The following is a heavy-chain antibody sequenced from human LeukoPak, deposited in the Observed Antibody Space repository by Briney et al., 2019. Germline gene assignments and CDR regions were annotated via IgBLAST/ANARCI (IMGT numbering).Heavy chain of an antibody. CDR1: AYTFTSYW. J-gene: IGHJ5*02. V-gene: IGHV5-51*01. Sequence: KVSCKASAYTFTSYWIGWVRQMHGKGLEWMGIIYPGDSDTRYSPSFQGQVTISADKSISTAYLQWSSLKASDTAMYYCAKGQQNWHWFDPWGQGTLVTVSS. CDR2: IYPGDSDT. CDR3: AKGQQNWHWFDP. D-gene: IGHD1-1*01.